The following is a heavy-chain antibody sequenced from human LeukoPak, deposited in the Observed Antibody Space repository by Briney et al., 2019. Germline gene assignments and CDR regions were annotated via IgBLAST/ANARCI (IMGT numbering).Heavy chain of an antibody. CDR3: VYSGNYRFDY. D-gene: IGHD1-26*01. CDR1: GFTFSSYW. CDR2: ISPDASST. Sequence: GGSLRLSCAASGFTFSSYWMHWVRQAPGKGLVWVSRISPDASSTTYADSVKGRFTISRDNAKNTLHLQMNSLRAEDTAVYYCVYSGNYRFDYWGQGTLVTVSS. V-gene: IGHV3-74*01. J-gene: IGHJ4*02.